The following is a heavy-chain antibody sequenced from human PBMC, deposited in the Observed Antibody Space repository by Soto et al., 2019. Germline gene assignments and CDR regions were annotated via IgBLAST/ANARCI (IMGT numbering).Heavy chain of an antibody. CDR1: GFTFSTYG. CDR2: FSGSGGST. D-gene: IGHD5-18*01. J-gene: IGHJ4*02. CDR3: AKEKIEGGYSYGYFDC. Sequence: GGSLRLSCAASGFTFSTYGMSWVRQAPGKGLEWVSTFSGSGGSTYYADSVKGRFTISRDNSKNTLSLQMNSLRAGDTAVYYCAKEKIEGGYSYGYFDCWGQGTLVTVSS. V-gene: IGHV3-23*01.